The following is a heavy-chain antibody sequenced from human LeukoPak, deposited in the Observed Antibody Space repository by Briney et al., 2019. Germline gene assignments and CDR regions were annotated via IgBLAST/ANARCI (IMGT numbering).Heavy chain of an antibody. CDR2: MYNSGSF. V-gene: IGHV4-39*07. CDR1: GGSISRSNNY. J-gene: IGHJ5*02. Sequence: PSETLSLTCTISGGSISRSNNYWGWIRQPPGKGLEWIGSMYNSGSFYYNPSLKSRLTISVDASKNQFSLKLSSVTAADTAVYFCARGPLNYDFWSGYYDTWFDPWGQGALVTVSS. D-gene: IGHD3-3*01. CDR3: ARGPLNYDFWSGYYDTWFDP.